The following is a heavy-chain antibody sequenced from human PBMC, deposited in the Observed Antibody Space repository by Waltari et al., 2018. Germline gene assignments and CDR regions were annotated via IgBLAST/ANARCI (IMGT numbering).Heavy chain of an antibody. V-gene: IGHV3-48*03. CDR3: MSSLISGTTL. J-gene: IGHJ4*02. D-gene: IGHD1-20*01. CDR2: ISTSGTSI. Sequence: EVQLVQSGGGLLQPGGSVRLSCAASGSTFSNYAMNWVRQAPGKGLEWISHISTSGTSIYYADSVRGRFTISRDNTKNSLYLQMNSLRAEDTAVYYCMSSLISGTTLWGQGTLVTVSS. CDR1: GSTFSNYA.